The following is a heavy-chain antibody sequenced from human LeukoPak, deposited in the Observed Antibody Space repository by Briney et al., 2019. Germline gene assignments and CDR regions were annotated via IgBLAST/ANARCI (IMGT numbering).Heavy chain of an antibody. CDR3: ARAGYYYDSSGFRWFDP. Sequence: PSETLSLTCTVSGGSITSYYWSWIRQPPGKGLECIGYIYYSGTTYYNPSLKSRVTISVDTSKNQFSLKLSSVTAADTAVYYCARAGYYYDSSGFRWFDPWGQGTLVTVSS. D-gene: IGHD3-22*01. J-gene: IGHJ5*02. CDR2: IYYSGTT. CDR1: GGSITSYY. V-gene: IGHV4-59*01.